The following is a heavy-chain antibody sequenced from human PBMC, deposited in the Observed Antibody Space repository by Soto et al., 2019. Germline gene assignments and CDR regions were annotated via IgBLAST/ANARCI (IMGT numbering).Heavy chain of an antibody. Sequence: SETLSLTCTVSGGSVSSGDYFWSWIRQPPGKGLEWIGYIYDSGSSYYNPSPKSRVTMSVDTSKNQFSLKLRSVTAADTAMYYCAREKGYISGPKNFDSWGQGTLVTVSS. V-gene: IGHV4-30-4*01. CDR1: GGSVSSGDYF. CDR2: IYDSGSS. J-gene: IGHJ4*02. D-gene: IGHD5-12*01. CDR3: AREKGYISGPKNFDS.